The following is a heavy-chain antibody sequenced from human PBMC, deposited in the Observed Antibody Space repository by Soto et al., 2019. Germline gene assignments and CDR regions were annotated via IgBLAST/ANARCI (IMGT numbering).Heavy chain of an antibody. V-gene: IGHV1-18*01. D-gene: IGHD5-18*01. CDR1: GYTFTSYG. CDR3: ARASGYSYVYGFDY. CDR2: ISAYNGNT. Sequence: ASVKVSCKASGYTFTSYGISWVRQAPGQGLEWMVWISAYNGNTNYAQKLQGRVTMTTDTSTSTAYMELRSLRSDDTAVYYCARASGYSYVYGFDYWGQGTLVTVSS. J-gene: IGHJ4*02.